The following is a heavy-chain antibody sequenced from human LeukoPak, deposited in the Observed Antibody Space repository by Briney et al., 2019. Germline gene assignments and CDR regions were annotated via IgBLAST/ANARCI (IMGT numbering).Heavy chain of an antibody. D-gene: IGHD3-16*01. J-gene: IGHJ3*02. CDR1: GGSISSYY. CDR3: AREYDGDAFDI. V-gene: IGHV4-59*01. Sequence: SETLSLTCTVSGGSISSYYWSWIRQPPGKGLEWIGYIYYSGSTNYNPSLKSRVTISVDTSKNQFSLKLSSVTAADTAVYYCAREYDGDAFDIWGQGTMVTVSS. CDR2: IYYSGST.